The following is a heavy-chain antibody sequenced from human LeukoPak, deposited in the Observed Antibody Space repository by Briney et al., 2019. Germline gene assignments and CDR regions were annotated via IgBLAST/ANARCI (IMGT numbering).Heavy chain of an antibody. J-gene: IGHJ4*02. CDR2: IFTTGST. CDR1: SGSISSSY. Sequence: SETLSLTCTVSSGSISSSYCNWIRQPAGKGLEWIGRIFTTGSTTYNPSLKSRLTMSVDTTKNQFSLKLNSVTAADTAVYYCARQASGGGRVPFDYWGQGTLVAVSS. D-gene: IGHD4-23*01. CDR3: ARQASGGGRVPFDY. V-gene: IGHV4-4*07.